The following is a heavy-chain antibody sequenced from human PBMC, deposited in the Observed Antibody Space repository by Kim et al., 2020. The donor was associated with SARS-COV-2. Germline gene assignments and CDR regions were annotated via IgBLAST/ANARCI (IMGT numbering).Heavy chain of an antibody. D-gene: IGHD2-2*01. J-gene: IGHJ4*02. Sequence: GGSLRLSCAASGFTFSSFSMNCVRLSPGKGLEWISYISAGGNIIDYADSVEGRFTISRDDAKNSLYLQMNSLRGEDTAIYYCARDLKYAFDYWGQGTLVTVSS. CDR1: GFTFSSFS. CDR3: ARDLKYAFDY. CDR2: ISAGGNII. V-gene: IGHV3-48*03.